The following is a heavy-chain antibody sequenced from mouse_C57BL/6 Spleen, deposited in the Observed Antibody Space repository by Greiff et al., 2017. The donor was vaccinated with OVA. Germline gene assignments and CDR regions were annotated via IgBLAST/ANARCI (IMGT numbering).Heavy chain of an antibody. CDR3: ARSEYYCSSPFDY. CDR2: IYPGDGDT. V-gene: IGHV1-80*01. CDR1: GYAFSSYW. Sequence: QVQLKQSGAELVKPGASVKISCKASGYAFSSYWMNWVKQRPGKGLEWIGQIYPGDGDTNYNGKFKGKATLTADKSSSTAYMQLSSLTSEDSAVYFCARSEYYCSSPFDYWGQGTTLTVSS. D-gene: IGHD1-1*01. J-gene: IGHJ2*01.